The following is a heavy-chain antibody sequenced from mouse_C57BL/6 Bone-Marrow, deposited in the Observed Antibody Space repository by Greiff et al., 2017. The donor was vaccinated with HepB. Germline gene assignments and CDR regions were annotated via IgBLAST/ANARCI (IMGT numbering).Heavy chain of an antibody. Sequence: VQLQQSGPVLVKPGASVKMSCKASGYTFTDYYMNWVKQSHGKSLEWIGVINPYNGGTSYNQKFKGKATLTVDKSSSTAYMELNSLTSEDSAVYYSARSYYSNPYYAMDYWGQGTSVTVSS. CDR2: INPYNGGT. CDR1: GYTFTDYY. J-gene: IGHJ4*01. V-gene: IGHV1-19*01. CDR3: ARSYYSNPYYAMDY. D-gene: IGHD2-5*01.